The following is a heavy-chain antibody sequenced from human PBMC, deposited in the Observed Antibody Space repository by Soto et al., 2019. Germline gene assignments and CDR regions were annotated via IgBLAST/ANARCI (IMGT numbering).Heavy chain of an antibody. Sequence: GGSLRLSCAASGFTFISDGMHWVRQAPGKGLEWVAVISYYGSNKYYSDSVKGRFTISRDNSKNTLYLQMHSLRAEDTAVYYCAKGDYSARDYYYYGMDVWGQGTTVPVSS. CDR1: GFTFISDG. J-gene: IGHJ6*02. CDR2: ISYYGSNK. CDR3: AKGDYSARDYYYYGMDV. D-gene: IGHD4-4*01. V-gene: IGHV3-30*18.